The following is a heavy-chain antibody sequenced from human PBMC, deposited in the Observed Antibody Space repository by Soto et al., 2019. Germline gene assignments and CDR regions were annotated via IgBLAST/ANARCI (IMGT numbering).Heavy chain of an antibody. CDR3: ARAPGLGVAHIDY. CDR1: GFSLSDYY. D-gene: IGHD6-19*01. Sequence: GGSLRLSCAVSGFSLSDYYISWIRQAPGEGLEWVSYISSSGTGVHYADSVKGRFTISKDNANNSLYLQMNSLRAEDTAVYYCARAPGLGVAHIDYWGQGTLVTVSS. J-gene: IGHJ4*02. CDR2: ISSSGTGV. V-gene: IGHV3-11*01.